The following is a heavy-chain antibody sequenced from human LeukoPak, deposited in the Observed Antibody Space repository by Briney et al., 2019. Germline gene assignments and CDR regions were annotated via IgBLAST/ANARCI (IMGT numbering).Heavy chain of an antibody. CDR3: STVEHF. V-gene: IGHV3-74*01. Sequence: GGSLRLSCAASGLTFSSHWMHWVRQAPGKGLVWVSRITNDGSSTTYADSVKGRFTISRDNAKNMLYLQMNSLRVEDTGLYYCSTVEHFWGQGTLVTVSS. D-gene: IGHD1/OR15-1a*01. J-gene: IGHJ4*02. CDR1: GLTFSSHW. CDR2: ITNDGSST.